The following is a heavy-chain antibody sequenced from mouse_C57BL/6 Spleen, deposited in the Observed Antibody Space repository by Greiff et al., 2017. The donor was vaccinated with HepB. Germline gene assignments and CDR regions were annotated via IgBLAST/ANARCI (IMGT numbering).Heavy chain of an antibody. J-gene: IGHJ3*02. CDR1: GYTFTSYW. V-gene: IGHV1-50*01. Sequence: QVQLQQPGAELVKPGASVKLSCKASGYTFTSYWMQWVKQRPGQGLEWIGEIDPSDSYTNYNQKFKGKATLTVDTSSSTAYMQLSSLTSEDSAVYYCANSGYYYGWGQGTLVTVSA. D-gene: IGHD1-1*01. CDR2: IDPSDSYT. CDR3: ANSGYYYG.